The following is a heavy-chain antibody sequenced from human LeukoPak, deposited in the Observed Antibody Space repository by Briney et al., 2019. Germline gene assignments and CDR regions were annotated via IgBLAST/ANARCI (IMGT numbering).Heavy chain of an antibody. V-gene: IGHV7-4-1*02. CDR2: INTNTGNP. Sequence: ASVKVSCKASGYTFTTYALNWVRPAPGQGLEWMGWINTNTGNPTYAQGFTGRFVFSVDTSVSTAYLQISSLKAEDTAVYYCARGVEDTGDYWGQGTLVTVSS. D-gene: IGHD2-15*01. CDR3: ARGVEDTGDY. J-gene: IGHJ4*02. CDR1: GYTFTTYA.